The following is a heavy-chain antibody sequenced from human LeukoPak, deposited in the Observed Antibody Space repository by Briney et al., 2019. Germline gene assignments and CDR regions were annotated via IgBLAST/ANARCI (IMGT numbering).Heavy chain of an antibody. CDR2: IYYSGST. CDR1: GGSLSNYY. D-gene: IGHD3-22*01. Sequence: PSETLSLTCTVSGGSLSNYYWSWIRQPPGKGLEWFGYIYYSGSTTYNPSLKSRATISVDTVKNQFSLRLSSVAAAVTAVYYCARGTMMVGPWGQETLVTVSS. CDR3: ARGTMMVGP. J-gene: IGHJ5*02. V-gene: IGHV4-59*01.